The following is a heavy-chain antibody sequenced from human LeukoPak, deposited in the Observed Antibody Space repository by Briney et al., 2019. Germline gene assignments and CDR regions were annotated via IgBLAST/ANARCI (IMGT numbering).Heavy chain of an antibody. J-gene: IGHJ6*04. CDR2: IIPIFGTA. V-gene: IGHV1-69*05. CDR3: ARGGDTLLLDV. CDR1: GGTFSSYA. Sequence: GASVKVSCKASGGTFSSYAISWVRPAPGQGLGWMGGIIPIFGTANYAQTFQGRVTITTYESTSTAYMELSSLRSEDTAVYYCARGGDTLLLDVWGKGTTVTVSS. D-gene: IGHD2-8*01.